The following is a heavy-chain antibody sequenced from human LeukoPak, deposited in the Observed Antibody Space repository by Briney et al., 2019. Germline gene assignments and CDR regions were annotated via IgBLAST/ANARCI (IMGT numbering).Heavy chain of an antibody. CDR3: ARHCPYYDFWSGSDAFDI. J-gene: IGHJ3*02. CDR2: IYPADFSV. CDR1: GYTFTNNW. D-gene: IGHD3-3*01. Sequence: GASLKISCQASGYTFTNNWIGWVRPMPGRGLEWMGIIYPADFSVRYSPSFQGQVTISVDRSTSTTSLQWSSLKASDTAMYYCARHCPYYDFWSGSDAFDIWGQGTMVTVSS. V-gene: IGHV5-51*01.